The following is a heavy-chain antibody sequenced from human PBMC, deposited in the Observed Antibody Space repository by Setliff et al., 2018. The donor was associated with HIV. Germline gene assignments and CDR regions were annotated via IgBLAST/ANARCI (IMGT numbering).Heavy chain of an antibody. CDR2: LRTGTGDT. CDR1: GYTFTSYG. J-gene: IGHJ4*02. D-gene: IGHD6-13*01. CDR3: VRRATAAEVFDY. Sequence: ASVKVSCKASGYTFTSYGISWVRQAPGQGLEWMGWLRTGTGDTFYSEKFQGRLTITRDASANTAYMELSNLRSEDTAVYYCVRRATAAEVFDYWGQGTLVTVSS. V-gene: IGHV1-18*01.